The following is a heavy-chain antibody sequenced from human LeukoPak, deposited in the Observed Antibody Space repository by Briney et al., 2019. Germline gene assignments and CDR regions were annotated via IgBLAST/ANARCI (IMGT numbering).Heavy chain of an antibody. V-gene: IGHV1-2*02. CDR3: ARDITMVRGDPY. Sequence: GASVKVSCKASGYTFTGYYMHWVRQAPGQGLEWMGWINPNSGGTKYAQQFQGRVTMTRDTSISTAYMELSRLRSDDTAVYYCARDITMVRGDPYWGQGTLVTVSS. D-gene: IGHD3-10*01. CDR2: INPNSGGT. CDR1: GYTFTGYY. J-gene: IGHJ4*02.